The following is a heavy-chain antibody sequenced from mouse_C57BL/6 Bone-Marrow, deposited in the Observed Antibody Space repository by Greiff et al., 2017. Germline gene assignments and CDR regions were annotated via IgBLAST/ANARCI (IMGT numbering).Heavy chain of an antibody. CDR2: IYPRDGST. D-gene: IGHD1-1*01. V-gene: IGHV1-85*01. CDR3: ARLEFDGSSGDWYFDV. J-gene: IGHJ1*03. CDR1: GYTFTSYD. Sequence: VKLMESGPELVKPGASVKLSCKASGYTFTSYDINWVKQRPGQGLEWIGWIYPRDGSTKYNEKFKGKATLTVDTSSSTAYMELHSLTSEDSAVDFCARLEFDGSSGDWYFDVWGTGTTVTVSS.